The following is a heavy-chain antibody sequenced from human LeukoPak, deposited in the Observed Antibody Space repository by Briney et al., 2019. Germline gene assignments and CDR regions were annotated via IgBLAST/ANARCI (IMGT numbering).Heavy chain of an antibody. D-gene: IGHD7-27*01. CDR2: IYYSGST. CDR3: ARAGETGEFDY. V-gene: IGHV4-30-4*01. Sequence: SETLSLTCTVSGGSISSGNCYWSWIRQPPGKGLEWIGSIYYSGSTYYNPSLKGRVTISVDTSRNQFSLRLSSVTAADTAVYYCARAGETGEFDYWGQGTLVTVSS. CDR1: GGSISSGNCY. J-gene: IGHJ4*02.